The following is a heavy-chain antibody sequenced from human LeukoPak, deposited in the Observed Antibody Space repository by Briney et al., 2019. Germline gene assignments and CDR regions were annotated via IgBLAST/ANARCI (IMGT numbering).Heavy chain of an antibody. Sequence: GGSLTLSCAASGFTFSSYSMNCVRQAPGEGLEWVSYISSSSSTIYYADSVKGRFTISRDNAKNSLYLQMNSLRAEDTAVYYCGAGDDAFDIWGQGTMVTVSS. CDR2: ISSSSSTI. CDR1: GFTFSSYS. CDR3: GAGDDAFDI. J-gene: IGHJ3*02. D-gene: IGHD1-26*01. V-gene: IGHV3-48*01.